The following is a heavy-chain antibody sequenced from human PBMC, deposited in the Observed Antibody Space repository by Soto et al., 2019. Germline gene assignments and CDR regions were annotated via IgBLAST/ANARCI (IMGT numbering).Heavy chain of an antibody. Sequence: EASVKVSCKASGGTFSSYAISWVRRAPGQGLEWMGGIIPIFGTANYAQKFQGRVTITADESTSTAYMELSSLRSEDTAMYYCASTPLPKYYYDSSGYYYFDYWGQGTLVTVSS. D-gene: IGHD3-22*01. V-gene: IGHV1-69*13. CDR2: IIPIFGTA. CDR1: GGTFSSYA. CDR3: ASTPLPKYYYDSSGYYYFDY. J-gene: IGHJ4*02.